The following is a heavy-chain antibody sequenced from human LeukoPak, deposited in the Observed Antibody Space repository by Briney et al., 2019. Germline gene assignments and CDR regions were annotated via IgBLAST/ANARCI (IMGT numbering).Heavy chain of an antibody. CDR1: GGSFSGYY. J-gene: IGHJ4*02. CDR2: INHSGST. D-gene: IGHD4-17*01. Sequence: SETLSLTCAVYGGSFSGYYWSWIRQPPGKGLEWIGEINHSGSTNYNPSLKSRVTISVDTSKNQSSLKLSSVTAADTAVYYCARGPSTVTTFLDYWGQGTLVTVSS. V-gene: IGHV4-34*01. CDR3: ARGPSTVTTFLDY.